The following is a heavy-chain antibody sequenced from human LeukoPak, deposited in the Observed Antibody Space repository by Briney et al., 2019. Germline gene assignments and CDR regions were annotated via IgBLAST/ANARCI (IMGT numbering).Heavy chain of an antibody. D-gene: IGHD4-17*01. CDR1: GFTFRTYS. CDR3: ARGYGDYGKYYFDS. V-gene: IGHV3-48*04. CDR2: ISISSSTI. Sequence: PGGSLRLSCAASGFTFRTYSMNWVRQAPGRGLEWVSYISISSSTIYYADSVKGRFTISRDNAKNSLYLQMNSLRAEDTAVYYCARGYGDYGKYYFDSWGQGTLVTVSS. J-gene: IGHJ4*02.